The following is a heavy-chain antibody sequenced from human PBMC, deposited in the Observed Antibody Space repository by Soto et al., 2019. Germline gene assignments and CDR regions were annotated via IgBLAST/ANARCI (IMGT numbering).Heavy chain of an antibody. J-gene: IGHJ4*02. CDR3: ARGSTGYYYFDY. D-gene: IGHD3-9*01. CDR2: IYYSGST. CDR1: GGSISSYY. V-gene: IGHV4-59*01. Sequence: SETLSLTCTVSGGSISSYYWSWIRQPPGKGLEWIGYIYYSGSTNYNPSLKSRVTISVDTSKNQFSLKLSSVTAADTAVYYCARGSTGYYYFDYWGQGTLVTVSS.